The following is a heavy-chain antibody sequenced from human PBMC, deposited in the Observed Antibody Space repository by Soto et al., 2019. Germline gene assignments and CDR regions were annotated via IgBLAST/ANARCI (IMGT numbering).Heavy chain of an antibody. CDR2: IYYSGST. CDR1: CGFIINGGYY. D-gene: IGHD3-22*01. CDR3: ARGQITYYDNISGSLYYFDF. J-gene: IGHJ4*02. Sequence: SETLSLTCTFSCGFIINGGYYWSWIRQHPGKGLEWVGHIYYSGSTFYNPSLKGRVSISVDTSKKQFSLKLSSVTAADTAVYFCARGQITYYDNISGSLYYFDFWGRGTLVTVSS. V-gene: IGHV4-31*03.